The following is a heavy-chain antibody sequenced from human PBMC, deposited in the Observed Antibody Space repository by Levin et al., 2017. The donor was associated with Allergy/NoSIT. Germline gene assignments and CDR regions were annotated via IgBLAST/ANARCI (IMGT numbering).Heavy chain of an antibody. J-gene: IGHJ4*02. CDR3: ARNPKGTVIYDY. CDR2: INAANGDT. V-gene: IGHV1-3*01. D-gene: IGHD2-21*01. CDR1: GYTFRSYS. Sequence: GESLKISCKASGYTFRSYSMHWVRQAPGQRPEWMGWINAANGDTTYSQTFQGRIIMTRDTFASTAYMELTSLRSEDTAVYYCARNPKGTVIYDYWGQGTLVTVSS.